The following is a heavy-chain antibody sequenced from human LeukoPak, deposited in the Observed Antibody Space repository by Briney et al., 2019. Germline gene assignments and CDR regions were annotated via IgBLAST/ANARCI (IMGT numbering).Heavy chain of an antibody. D-gene: IGHD2-2*01. Sequence: SETLSLTCTVSGGSISRGSYFWSWIRQPAGKGLEWIGRFYTSGTPNYNPSLKSRVTISVDTSRNQFSLKLSSVTAADTAVYYCARDLNKWVIVVVPAAIGYWGQGTLVTVSS. CDR2: FYTSGTP. V-gene: IGHV4-61*02. CDR1: GGSISRGSYF. CDR3: ARDLNKWVIVVVPAAIGY. J-gene: IGHJ4*02.